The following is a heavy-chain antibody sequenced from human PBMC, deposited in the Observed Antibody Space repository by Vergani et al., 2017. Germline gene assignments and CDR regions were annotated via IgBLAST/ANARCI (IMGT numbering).Heavy chain of an antibody. D-gene: IGHD2-2*01. CDR1: GGSISSSSYY. Sequence: QLQLQESGPGLVKPSETLSLTCTVSGGSISSSSYYWSWIRQPPGKGLEWIGYIYYSGSTNYNPSLKSRVTISVDTSKNQFSLKLSSVTAADTAVYYCASLGVPAANQNWFDPWGQGTLVTVSS. J-gene: IGHJ5*02. V-gene: IGHV4-61*01. CDR2: IYYSGST. CDR3: ASLGVPAANQNWFDP.